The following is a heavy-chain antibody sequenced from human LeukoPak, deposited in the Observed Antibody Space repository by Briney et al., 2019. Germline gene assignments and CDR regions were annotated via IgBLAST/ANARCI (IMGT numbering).Heavy chain of an antibody. Sequence: SETLSLTCTVSGGSIGFYYWNWIRQPPGKGLEWIGYVYYSVSTNYNPSLKSRVTMLVDTSKNQFSLKLSSVTAADTAVYYCARHQKTTVLSSSYLDYWGQGTLVTVSS. V-gene: IGHV4-59*08. CDR1: GGSIGFYY. CDR2: VYYSVST. CDR3: ARHQKTTVLSSSYLDY. J-gene: IGHJ4*02. D-gene: IGHD4-17*01.